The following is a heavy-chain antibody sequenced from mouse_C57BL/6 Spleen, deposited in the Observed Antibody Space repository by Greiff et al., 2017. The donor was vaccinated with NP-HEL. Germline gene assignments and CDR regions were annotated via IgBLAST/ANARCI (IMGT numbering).Heavy chain of an antibody. D-gene: IGHD2-2*01. CDR1: GFTFSSYA. Sequence: EVKLVESGGGLVKPGGSLKLSCAASGFTFSSYAMSWVRQTPEKRLEWVATISDGGSYTYYPDNVKGRFTISRDNAKNNLYLQMSHLKSEDTAMYYCARDGDGYDGGAWFAYWGQGTLVTVSA. CDR3: ARDGDGYDGGAWFAY. CDR2: ISDGGSYT. V-gene: IGHV5-4*01. J-gene: IGHJ3*01.